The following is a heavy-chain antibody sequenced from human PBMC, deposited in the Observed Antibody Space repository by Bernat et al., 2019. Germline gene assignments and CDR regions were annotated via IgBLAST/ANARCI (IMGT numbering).Heavy chain of an antibody. V-gene: IGHV3-74*03. CDR2: INTDGSTT. D-gene: IGHD3-10*01. CDR1: GFPFSNYW. Sequence: EVQLVESGGGLVQPGGSLRLSCAASGFPFSNYWMHWVRQAPGKGLVWVSRINTDGSTTTYADSVKGRFTISRDNAKNTLYLQVNSLRAEDTAVYYCESLCSYNNGCYDYGGQGVLVTVSS. J-gene: IGHJ4*02. CDR3: ESLCSYNNGCYDY.